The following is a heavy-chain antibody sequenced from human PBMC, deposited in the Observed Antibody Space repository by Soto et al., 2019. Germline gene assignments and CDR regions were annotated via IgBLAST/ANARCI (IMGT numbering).Heavy chain of an antibody. CDR1: GGTFSSYA. CDR2: IIPIFGTS. Sequence: ASVKVSCKASGGTFSSYAISGVRQAPGQGLEWMGGIIPIFGTSNYAQKFQGRVTITADESTSTAYMELSSLRSEDTAVYYCAVVPAATYGMDVWGQGTTVTVSS. CDR3: AVVPAATYGMDV. V-gene: IGHV1-69*13. J-gene: IGHJ6*02. D-gene: IGHD2-2*01.